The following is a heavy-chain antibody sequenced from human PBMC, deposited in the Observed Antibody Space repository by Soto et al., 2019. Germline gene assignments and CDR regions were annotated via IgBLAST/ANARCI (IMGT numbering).Heavy chain of an antibody. CDR3: ARSMVRGAIGAFDA. CDR2: IYYSGNT. V-gene: IGHV4-30-4*01. Sequence: QVQLQESGPGLVKPSQTLSLTCTVSGGPISSGTSYWTWIRQAPGTGLELIGYIYYSGNTFYNPSLKSRGTITIDTSKNQFALRLRSVTAADTAVYYYARSMVRGAIGAFDAWGQGTVVTVSS. J-gene: IGHJ3*01. CDR1: GGPISSGTSY. D-gene: IGHD3-10*01.